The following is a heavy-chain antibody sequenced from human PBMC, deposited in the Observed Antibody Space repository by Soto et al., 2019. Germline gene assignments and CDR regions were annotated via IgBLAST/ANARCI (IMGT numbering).Heavy chain of an antibody. J-gene: IGHJ6*02. D-gene: IGHD6-19*01. Sequence: QVQLAQSGAEVKKPGASVKVSCKASGYTFTSYYMHWVRQAPGQGLEWMGIINPSGGSTSYAQKFQGRVTMTRDTSTSTVYMELSSLRSEDTAVYYCARETGQRIAVAGTRYYYYGMDVWGQGTTVTVSS. CDR2: INPSGGST. CDR3: ARETGQRIAVAGTRYYYYGMDV. CDR1: GYTFTSYY. V-gene: IGHV1-46*01.